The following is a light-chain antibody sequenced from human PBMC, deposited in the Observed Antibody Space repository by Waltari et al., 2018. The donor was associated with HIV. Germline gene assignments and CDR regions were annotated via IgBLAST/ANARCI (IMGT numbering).Light chain of an antibody. V-gene: IGLV2-11*01. J-gene: IGLJ1*01. CDR3: CSYAGNFFV. CDR2: DVG. CDR1: SSDIGGYNF. Sequence: QSALTQPASVSGPPGQSITIACTGASSDIGGYNFVSWYQQHPGKAPKLMIYDVGKRPSGVPARFSGSKSGNTASLTISGLQAEDEADYFCCSYAGNFFVFGTGTQVSVL.